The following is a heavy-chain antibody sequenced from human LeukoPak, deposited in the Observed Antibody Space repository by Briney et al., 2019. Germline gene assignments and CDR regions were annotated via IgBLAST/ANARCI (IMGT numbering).Heavy chain of an antibody. CDR3: ARDRPGYCTNGVCFNFDY. CDR2: ISGSGGST. CDR1: GFTFSSYA. J-gene: IGHJ4*02. D-gene: IGHD2-8*01. Sequence: PGGSLRLSCAASGFTFSSYAMSWVRQAPGKGLEWVSAISGSGGSTYYADSVKGRFTISRDNSKNTLYLQMNSLRAEDTAVYYCARDRPGYCTNGVCFNFDYWGQGTLVTVSS. V-gene: IGHV3-23*01.